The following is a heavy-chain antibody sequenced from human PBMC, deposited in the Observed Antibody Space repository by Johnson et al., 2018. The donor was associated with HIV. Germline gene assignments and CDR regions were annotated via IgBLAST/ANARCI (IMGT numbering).Heavy chain of an antibody. D-gene: IGHD3-22*01. Sequence: QVQLVESGGGLVKPGGSLRLYCAASGFTFSDYYMSWFRQAPGKGLEWVSYISSSGSTIYYADSVKGRFTISRDNAKNSLYLQMNSLRAEDTAVYYCARDARYYYDSRGDAFDIWGQGTMVTVSS. J-gene: IGHJ3*02. CDR3: ARDARYYYDSRGDAFDI. CDR1: GFTFSDYY. CDR2: ISSSGSTI. V-gene: IGHV3-11*04.